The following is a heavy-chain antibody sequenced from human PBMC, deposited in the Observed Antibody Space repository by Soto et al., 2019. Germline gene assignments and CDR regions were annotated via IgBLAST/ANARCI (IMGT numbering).Heavy chain of an antibody. CDR2: INDRGSI. Sequence: QVQLQQWGAGPLRPLETLSLTCGVSGGSFSGYYWAWIRQSPGKGLEWIGEINDRGSINYTPSLKSRVSISVDTPKNHYSQKLRAVTAADTAVYYCARESHDSLTGPPWVWYFDLWGRGTLVTVSS. V-gene: IGHV4-34*01. J-gene: IGHJ2*01. CDR3: ARESHDSLTGPPWVWYFDL. D-gene: IGHD3-9*01. CDR1: GGSFSGYY.